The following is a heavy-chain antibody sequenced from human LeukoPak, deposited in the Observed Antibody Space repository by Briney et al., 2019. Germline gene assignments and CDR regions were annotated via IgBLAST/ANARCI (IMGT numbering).Heavy chain of an antibody. Sequence: PSETLSLTCTVSGGSISSYYWSWIRQPPGKGLEWIRYIYYSGSTNYNPSLKSRVTISVDTSKNQFSLKLSSVTAADTAVYYCARVVVVPVPHGYYYYGMDVWGQGTTVTVSS. CDR1: GGSISSYY. CDR2: IYYSGST. J-gene: IGHJ6*02. V-gene: IGHV4-59*01. D-gene: IGHD2-2*01. CDR3: ARVVVVPVPHGYYYYGMDV.